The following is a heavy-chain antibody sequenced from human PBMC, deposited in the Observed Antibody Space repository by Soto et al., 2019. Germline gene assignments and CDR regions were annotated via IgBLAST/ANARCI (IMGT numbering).Heavy chain of an antibody. CDR1: GGSISSYY. CDR2: IYTSGST. Sequence: PSETLSLTCTVSGGSISSYYWSWIRQPAGKGLEWIGRIYTSGSTNYNPSLKSRVTMSVGTSKNQFSLKLSSVTAADTAVYYCASTTYYYDSSGYSTFDYWGQGTLVTVSS. J-gene: IGHJ4*02. D-gene: IGHD3-22*01. CDR3: ASTTYYYDSSGYSTFDY. V-gene: IGHV4-4*07.